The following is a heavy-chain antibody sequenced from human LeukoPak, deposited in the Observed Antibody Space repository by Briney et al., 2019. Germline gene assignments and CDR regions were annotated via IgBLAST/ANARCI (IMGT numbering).Heavy chain of an antibody. J-gene: IGHJ5*02. V-gene: IGHV4-59*08. D-gene: IGHD6-19*01. CDR3: ARHPYSSGWYDNWFDP. CDR1: GGSISSYY. Sequence: SETLSLTCTVSGGSISSYYWSWIRQPPGKGLEWIGYIYYSGSTNYNPSLKSRVTISVDTSKNQFSLKLSSVTAADTAVYYCARHPYSSGWYDNWFDPWGQGTLVTVSS. CDR2: IYYSGST.